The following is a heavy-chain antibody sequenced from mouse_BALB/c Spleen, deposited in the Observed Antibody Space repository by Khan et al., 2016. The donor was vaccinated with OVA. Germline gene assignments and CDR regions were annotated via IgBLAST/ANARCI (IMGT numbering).Heavy chain of an antibody. CDR3: TRPPYFSFVMVY. Sequence: QIQLVQSGPELKKPGETVKISCKASGYTFTNYGMNWVKQAPGKVLKWMGWMNTYTGEPTYADDFKGRFAFSLETSASTAYLEINNPKNEDTATYFCTRPPYFSFVMVYWGQGTSVTVSS. V-gene: IGHV9-3-1*01. J-gene: IGHJ4*01. D-gene: IGHD2-10*01. CDR2: MNTYTGEP. CDR1: GYTFTNYG.